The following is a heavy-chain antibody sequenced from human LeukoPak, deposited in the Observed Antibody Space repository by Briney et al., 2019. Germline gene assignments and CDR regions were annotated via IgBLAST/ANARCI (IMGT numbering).Heavy chain of an antibody. V-gene: IGHV1-2*02. J-gene: IGHJ4*02. CDR1: GYTFTGYY. Sequence: ASVKVSCKASGYTFTGYYLHWVRRAPGQGLEWMGWINPNSGGTTYAQKFQGRVTMTRDTSISTAYMELTGLRSDDTAVYYCTREDYWGQGTLVTVSS. CDR2: INPNSGGT. CDR3: TREDY.